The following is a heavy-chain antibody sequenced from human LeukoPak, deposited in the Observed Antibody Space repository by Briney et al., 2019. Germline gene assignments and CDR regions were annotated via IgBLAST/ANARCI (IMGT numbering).Heavy chain of an antibody. J-gene: IGHJ4*02. V-gene: IGHV3-30*04. CDR2: ISYDGSNK. CDR3: AKDHGPVSSSWRGLDFDY. D-gene: IGHD6-13*01. CDR1: GFTFSSYA. Sequence: PGGSLRLSCAASGFTFSSYAMHWVRQAPGKGLEWVAVISYDGSNKYYADSVKGRFTISRDNSKNTLYLQMNSLRAEDTAVYYCAKDHGPVSSSWRGLDFDYWGQGTLVTVSS.